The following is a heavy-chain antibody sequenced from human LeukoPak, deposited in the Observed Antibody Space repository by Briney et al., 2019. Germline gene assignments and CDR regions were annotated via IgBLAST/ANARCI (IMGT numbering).Heavy chain of an antibody. Sequence: SETLSLTCTVSGGSISSYYWSWIRQPPGKGLGWIGYIYYSGSTNYNPSLKSRVTISVDTSKNQFSLKLSSVTAADTAVYYCARERASNWYFDLWGRGTLVTVSS. CDR2: IYYSGST. CDR1: GGSISSYY. CDR3: ARERASNWYFDL. J-gene: IGHJ2*01. V-gene: IGHV4-59*01.